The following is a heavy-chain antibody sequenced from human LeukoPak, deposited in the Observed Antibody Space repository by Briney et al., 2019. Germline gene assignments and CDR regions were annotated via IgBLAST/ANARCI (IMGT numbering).Heavy chain of an antibody. D-gene: IGHD1-26*01. CDR2: ISWNSGSI. CDR3: AKDMGWELLGSFDY. CDR1: GFTFSSYA. V-gene: IGHV3-9*01. J-gene: IGHJ4*02. Sequence: PGASLRLSCAASGFTFSSYAMSWVRQAPGKGLEWVSGISWNSGSIGYADSVKGRFTISRDNAKNSLYLQMNSLRAEDTALYYCAKDMGWELLGSFDYWGQGTPVTVSS.